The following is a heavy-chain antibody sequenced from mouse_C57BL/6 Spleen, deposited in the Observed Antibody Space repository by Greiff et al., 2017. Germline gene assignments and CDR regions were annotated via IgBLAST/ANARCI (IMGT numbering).Heavy chain of an antibody. Sequence: QVQLQQPGAELVKPGASVKLSCKASGYTFTSYWMQWVKQRPGQGLEWIGEIDPSDSYTNYKQKFKGKATLTVDTSSSTAYMQLSSLTSEDSAVYYCARSLPFAYWGQGTLVTVSA. CDR2: IDPSDSYT. V-gene: IGHV1-50*01. D-gene: IGHD6-1*01. CDR1: GYTFTSYW. CDR3: ARSLPFAY. J-gene: IGHJ3*01.